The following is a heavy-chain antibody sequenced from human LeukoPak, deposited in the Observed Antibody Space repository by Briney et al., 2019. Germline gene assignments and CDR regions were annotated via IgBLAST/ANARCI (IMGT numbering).Heavy chain of an antibody. CDR1: GFTISSYS. D-gene: IGHD3-9*01. V-gene: IGHV3-21*01. Sequence: GGSLRLSCAASGFTISSYSMNWVRQAPGKGLEWVSSISSSSSYIYYADSVKGRFTISRDNAKNSLYLQMNSLRAEDTAVYYCARALTYYDILTGYYLDYWGQGTLVTVSS. J-gene: IGHJ4*02. CDR2: ISSSSSYI. CDR3: ARALTYYDILTGYYLDY.